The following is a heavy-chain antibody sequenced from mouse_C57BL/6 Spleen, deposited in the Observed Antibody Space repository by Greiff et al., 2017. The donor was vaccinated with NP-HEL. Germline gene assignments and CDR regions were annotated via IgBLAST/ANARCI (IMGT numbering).Heavy chain of an antibody. Sequence: VQLQQSGPELVKPGDSVKISCKASGYSFTGYFMNWVMQSHGKSLEWIGRINPYNGDTFSNQKFKGKATLTVDKSSSTAHMELRSLTSEDSAVYYCARDYYGSSWYFDVWGTGTTVTVSS. J-gene: IGHJ1*03. V-gene: IGHV1-20*01. CDR3: ARDYYGSSWYFDV. D-gene: IGHD1-1*01. CDR2: INPYNGDT. CDR1: GYSFTGYF.